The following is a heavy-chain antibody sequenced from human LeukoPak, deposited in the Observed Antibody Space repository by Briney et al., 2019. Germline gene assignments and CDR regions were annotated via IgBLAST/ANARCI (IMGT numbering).Heavy chain of an antibody. D-gene: IGHD6-19*01. Sequence: GGSLRLSCEVSGLTSSSYAMSLVRQAPGKGLEWVSGISGSGGSTYYADSVKGRFTISRDNSRNMLYLQVNCLRAEDTAVYYCAKNVGRAVAGTSAFDIWGQGTMVIVSS. CDR3: AKNVGRAVAGTSAFDI. J-gene: IGHJ3*02. CDR2: ISGSGGST. CDR1: GLTSSSYA. V-gene: IGHV3-23*01.